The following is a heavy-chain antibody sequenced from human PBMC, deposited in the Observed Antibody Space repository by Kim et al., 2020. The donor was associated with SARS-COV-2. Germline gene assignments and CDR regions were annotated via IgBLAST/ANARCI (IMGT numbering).Heavy chain of an antibody. D-gene: IGHD6-19*01. Sequence: GGSLRLSCAASGFTFSSYAMSWVRQAPGKGLEWVSAISGSGGSTYYADSVKGRFTISRDNSKNTLYLQMNSLRAEDTAVYYCAKFGAPLQWLVPLYYFDYWGQGTLVTVSS. CDR1: GFTFSSYA. CDR2: ISGSGGST. CDR3: AKFGAPLQWLVPLYYFDY. V-gene: IGHV3-23*01. J-gene: IGHJ4*02.